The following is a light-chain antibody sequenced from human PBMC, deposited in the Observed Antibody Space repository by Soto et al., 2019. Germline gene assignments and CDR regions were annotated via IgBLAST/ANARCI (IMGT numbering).Light chain of an antibody. Sequence: EIVMTQSPATLSVSPGEEATLSCTASVSINNNLAWYQQKPGQAPRLLIYAATTRATGFPARFSGSGSGTEFTLTISSLQSEDFAVYYCQQHHKWPLTFGGGTKVDIK. CDR1: VSINNN. CDR3: QQHHKWPLT. CDR2: AAT. V-gene: IGKV3-15*01. J-gene: IGKJ4*01.